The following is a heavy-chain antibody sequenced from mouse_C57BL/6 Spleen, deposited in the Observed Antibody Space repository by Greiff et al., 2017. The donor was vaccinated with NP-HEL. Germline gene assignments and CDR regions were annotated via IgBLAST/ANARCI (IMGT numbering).Heavy chain of an antibody. CDR1: GYSFTDYN. Sequence: LVESGPELVKPGASVKISCKASGYSFTDYNMNWVKQSNGKSLEWIGVINPNYGTTSYNQKFKGKATLTVDQSSSTAYMQLNSLTSEDSAVYYCARSRYYGSSPFAYWGQGTLVTVSA. D-gene: IGHD1-1*01. V-gene: IGHV1-39*01. J-gene: IGHJ3*01. CDR2: INPNYGTT. CDR3: ARSRYYGSSPFAY.